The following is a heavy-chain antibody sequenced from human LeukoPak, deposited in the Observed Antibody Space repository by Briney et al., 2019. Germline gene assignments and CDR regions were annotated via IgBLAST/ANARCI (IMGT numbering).Heavy chain of an antibody. D-gene: IGHD3-10*01. Sequence: SQTLSLTCAVSGGSISGSSYFWGWIRQPPGKGLEWIGSIYYSGNTYYNPSLKSRVTISVDTSKNQYSLKLSSVTAADTAVYYCARLKEGIDYWGQGTLVTVSS. J-gene: IGHJ4*02. CDR3: ARLKEGIDY. CDR2: IYYSGNT. V-gene: IGHV4-39*01. CDR1: GGSISGSSYF.